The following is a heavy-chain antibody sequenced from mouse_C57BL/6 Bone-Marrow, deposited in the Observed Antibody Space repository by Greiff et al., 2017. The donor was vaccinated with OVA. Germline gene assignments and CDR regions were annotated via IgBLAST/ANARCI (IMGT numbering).Heavy chain of an antibody. J-gene: IGHJ3*01. D-gene: IGHD1-1*01. CDR2: ILPGSGST. CDR1: GYTFPGYW. Sequence: VQLQESGAELMKPGASVKLSCKATGYTFPGYWIEWVKQRPGHGLEWIGEILPGSGSTNYNEKFKSKATLTVDTSSSTAYMQLSSLTSEDSAVYYCARGGNYYYGSLTYWGQGTLVTVSA. CDR3: ARGGNYYYGSLTY. V-gene: IGHV1-9*01.